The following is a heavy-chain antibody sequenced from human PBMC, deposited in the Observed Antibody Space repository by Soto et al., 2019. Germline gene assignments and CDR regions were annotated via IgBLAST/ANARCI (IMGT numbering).Heavy chain of an antibody. Sequence: EVQLVESGGGLVQPGGSLRLSCAASGFTFSNHWMHWVCQPPGKGLLWVSRINTDGSSTNYAGSVEGRFTVSRDNAKNTLYLQMNSLRDDDTADYYCVRGTRGWYGIDYWGQGTLVTVSS. V-gene: IGHV3-74*01. CDR1: GFTFSNHW. D-gene: IGHD6-19*01. J-gene: IGHJ4*02. CDR3: VRGTRGWYGIDY. CDR2: INTDGSST.